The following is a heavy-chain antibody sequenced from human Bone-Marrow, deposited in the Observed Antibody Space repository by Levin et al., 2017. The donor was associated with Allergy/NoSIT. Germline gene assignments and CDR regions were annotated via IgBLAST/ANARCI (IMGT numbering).Heavy chain of an antibody. CDR2: ISGSGAGT. J-gene: IGHJ4*02. CDR3: ARGWMSTYDY. Sequence: HSGGSLRLSCAASGFTFSNSAITWVRQAPGRGLDWVSSISGSGAGTYYADSVKGRFTISRDNSRNTLYLQVNSLRAEDTAVYYCARGWMSTYDYWGQGTLVTVSS. V-gene: IGHV3-23*01. D-gene: IGHD2-2*01. CDR1: GFTFSNSA.